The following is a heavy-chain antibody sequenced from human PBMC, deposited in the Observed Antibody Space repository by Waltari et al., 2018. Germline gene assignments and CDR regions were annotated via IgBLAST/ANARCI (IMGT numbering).Heavy chain of an antibody. Sequence: QVQLQESGPGLVKPSETLSLTCAVSGYSISSGYYWGWIRQPPGKGLEWIGSIYHSGSTYYNPSLKSRVTISVDTSKNQFSLKLSSVTAADTAVYYCARQWGWELRYVVYWGQGTLVTVSS. CDR1: GYSISSGYY. CDR3: ARQWGWELRYVVY. V-gene: IGHV4-38-2*01. D-gene: IGHD1-26*01. J-gene: IGHJ4*02. CDR2: IYHSGST.